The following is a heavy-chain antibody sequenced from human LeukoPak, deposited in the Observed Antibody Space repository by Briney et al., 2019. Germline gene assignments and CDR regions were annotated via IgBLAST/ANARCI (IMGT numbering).Heavy chain of an antibody. CDR3: ARVSISLFVVVTAHFDS. Sequence: PSETLSLTCGVSGGSFSGSYWGWIRQPPGKGLEWIGEINLSGSTNYNSSLTSRVTISLDTSKNQFSLNLRSVTTADTAVYYCARVSISLFVVVTAHFDSWGQGTLVAVSS. V-gene: IGHV4-34*01. D-gene: IGHD3-3*01. CDR1: GGSFSGSY. J-gene: IGHJ4*02. CDR2: INLSGST.